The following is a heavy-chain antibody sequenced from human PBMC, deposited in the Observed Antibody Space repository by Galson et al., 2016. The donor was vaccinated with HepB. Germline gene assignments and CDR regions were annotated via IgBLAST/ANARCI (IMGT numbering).Heavy chain of an antibody. V-gene: IGHV1-69*13. D-gene: IGHD4-11*01. CDR3: ARSSGPTVNNNYYGLDV. CDR1: GGTFSRYA. Sequence: SVKVSCKASGGTFSRYAISWVRQAPGQGLEWMGGIIPMFGTTNYAQKFQGRVTITADESTSTAYLELSSLRSEDRAVYYCARSSGPTVNNNYYGLDVWGQGTTVTVSS. J-gene: IGHJ6*02. CDR2: IIPMFGTT.